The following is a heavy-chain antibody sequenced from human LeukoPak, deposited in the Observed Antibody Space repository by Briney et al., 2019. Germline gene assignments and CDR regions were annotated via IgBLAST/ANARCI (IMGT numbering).Heavy chain of an antibody. CDR2: IYTSGST. CDR3: ARDESNTIFGVGSLGAFDI. V-gene: IGHV4-4*07. CDR1: GGSISSYY. J-gene: IGHJ3*02. Sequence: PSETLSLTCTVSGGSISSYYWSWNRQPAGKGLEWIGRIYTSGSTNYNPSLKSRVTMSVDTSKNQFSLKLSSVTAADTAVYYCARDESNTIFGVGSLGAFDIWGQGTMVTVSS. D-gene: IGHD3-3*01.